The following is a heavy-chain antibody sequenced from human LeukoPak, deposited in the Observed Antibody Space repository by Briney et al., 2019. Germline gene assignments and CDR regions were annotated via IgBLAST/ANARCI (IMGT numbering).Heavy chain of an antibody. Sequence: ASVKVSCKASGYTFTSYDINWVRQATGQGLEWMGWMNPNSGNTGYAQKFQGRVTITRNTSISTAYMELSSLRSEDTAVYYCARGHPSPPGAYYYYYYYMDVWGKGTTVTVSS. D-gene: IGHD7-27*01. V-gene: IGHV1-8*03. CDR3: ARGHPSPPGAYYYYYYYMDV. J-gene: IGHJ6*03. CDR1: GYTFTSYD. CDR2: MNPNSGNT.